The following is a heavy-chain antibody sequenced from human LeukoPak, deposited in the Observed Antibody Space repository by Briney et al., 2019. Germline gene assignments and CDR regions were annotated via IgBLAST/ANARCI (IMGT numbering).Heavy chain of an antibody. J-gene: IGHJ5*02. D-gene: IGHD4-17*01. CDR3: ARARLETTVTTVSWLDP. Sequence: ASVKVSCKASGGTFSSYVISWVRQAPGQGLEWMGGIIPIFGTANYAQKFQGRVTITADEPTSTAYMELSSLRSEDTAVYYCARARLETTVTTVSWLDPWGQGTLVTVSS. CDR1: GGTFSSYV. V-gene: IGHV1-69*13. CDR2: IIPIFGTA.